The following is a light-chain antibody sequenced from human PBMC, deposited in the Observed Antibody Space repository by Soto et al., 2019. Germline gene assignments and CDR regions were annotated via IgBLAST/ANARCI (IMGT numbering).Light chain of an antibody. V-gene: IGKV3-15*01. CDR3: QQYNYWPPWT. CDR1: QSVGSN. Sequence: IVMTQSPATLSLSLGERATLSCRASQSVGSNLAWYQQKPGQAPRLLIYDASTRATGMPARFSGSGSGTEFTLTITSLQSEDFALYYCQQYNYWPPWTFGQGTKVEI. J-gene: IGKJ1*01. CDR2: DAS.